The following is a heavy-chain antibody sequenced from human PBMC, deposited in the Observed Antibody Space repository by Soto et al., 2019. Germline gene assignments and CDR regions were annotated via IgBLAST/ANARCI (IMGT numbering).Heavy chain of an antibody. CDR3: AKGYCSSTSCYPNWFDP. V-gene: IGHV3-9*01. CDR2: ISWNSGSI. J-gene: IGHJ5*02. D-gene: IGHD2-2*01. CDR1: GFTCDDSA. Sequence: LKVYCAASGFTCDDSAMHWARQAPGKGLEWVSGISWNSGSIGYADSVKGRFTISRDNAKNSLYLQMNSLRAEDTALYYCAKGYCSSTSCYPNWFDPWGQGNLVTVSS.